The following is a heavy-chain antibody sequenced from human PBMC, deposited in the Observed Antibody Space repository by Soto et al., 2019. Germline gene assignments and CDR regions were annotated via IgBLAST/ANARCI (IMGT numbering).Heavy chain of an antibody. V-gene: IGHV1-69*13. CDR2: IIPIFGTA. CDR1: GGTFSSYA. CDR3: ATLRQFWSGYYSNYGMDV. J-gene: IGHJ6*02. Sequence: SVKVSCKASGGTFSSYAISWVRQAPGQGLEWMGGIIPIFGTANYAQKFQGRVTITADESTSTAYMELGSLRSEDTAVYYCATLRQFWSGYYSNYGMDVWGQGTTVTVSS. D-gene: IGHD3-3*01.